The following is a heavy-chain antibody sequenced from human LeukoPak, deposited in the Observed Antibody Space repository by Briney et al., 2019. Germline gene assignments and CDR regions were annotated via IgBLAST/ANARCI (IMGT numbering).Heavy chain of an antibody. V-gene: IGHV1-2*02. CDR2: LNVKSGGT. Sequence: ASVKVSCKASGYTFTGYYMHWVRQAPGEGLEWMGWLNVKSGGTNYAQKFQGKVTMTRDTSITTAYMELNSLRSDDTAMYYCVRDRAHRYSESRFDYWGQGTLVTVSS. J-gene: IGHJ4*02. CDR3: VRDRAHRYSESRFDY. D-gene: IGHD2-21*01. CDR1: GYTFTGYY.